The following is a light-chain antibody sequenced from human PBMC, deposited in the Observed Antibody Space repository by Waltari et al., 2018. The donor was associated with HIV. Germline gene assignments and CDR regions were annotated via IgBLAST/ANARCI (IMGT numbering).Light chain of an antibody. Sequence: QSALTQPASVSGSPGQSITISCTGTRSDVGGYRYVSWYQQHPGKAPKLIIHDAINRPSGASNRFSGSKSGDTASLTISGLQAEDEAVYFCSPYTSSSVFFGGGTRLTVL. CDR1: RSDVGGYRY. CDR3: SPYTSSSVF. V-gene: IGLV2-14*03. J-gene: IGLJ2*01. CDR2: DAI.